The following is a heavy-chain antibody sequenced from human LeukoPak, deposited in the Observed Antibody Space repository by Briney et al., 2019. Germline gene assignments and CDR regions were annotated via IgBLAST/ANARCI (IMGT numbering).Heavy chain of an antibody. CDR2: IYHGERP. CDR3: ARVSGLLWFGESIDH. J-gene: IGHJ4*02. V-gene: IGHV4-38-2*01. D-gene: IGHD3-10*01. Sequence: PSETLSLTCAVSGHSISSDYYWGWIRQPPGKGLEWIGNIYHGERPHYNPSLKSRLTISTDTSKNQFSLKMTSVIAADTAIYYCARVSGLLWFGESIDHWGQGTQVTVSS. CDR1: GHSISSDYY.